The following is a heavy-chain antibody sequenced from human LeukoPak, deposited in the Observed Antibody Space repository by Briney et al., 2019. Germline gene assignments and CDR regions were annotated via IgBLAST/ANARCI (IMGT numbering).Heavy chain of an antibody. V-gene: IGHV3-48*03. CDR2: IGTSGVTT. D-gene: IGHD1-26*01. CDR3: ARGARSGSYNYMDV. J-gene: IGHJ6*03. CDR1: GFTFSGYE. Sequence: PVGTLRLSCAASGFTFSGYEMNWVRQAPGKGQEWVSYIGTSGVTTVYADSVKGRFTISRDNARNSLYLQMNDLRIEDTAVYYCARGARSGSYNYMDVWGKGTTVTVS.